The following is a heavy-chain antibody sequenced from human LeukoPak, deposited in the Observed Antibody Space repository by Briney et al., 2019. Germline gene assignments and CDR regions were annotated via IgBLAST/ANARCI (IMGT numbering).Heavy chain of an antibody. CDR2: IYHSGST. V-gene: IGHV4-39*07. CDR1: GGSISSGSYY. D-gene: IGHD3-22*01. CDR3: ASSAYESSGYGGYYMDV. Sequence: PSQTLSLTCTVSGGSISSGSYYWGWIRQPPGKGLEWIGSIYHSGSTYYNPSLKSRVTISVDTSKNQFSLKLSSVTAADTAVYYCASSAYESSGYGGYYMDVWGKGTTVTVSS. J-gene: IGHJ6*03.